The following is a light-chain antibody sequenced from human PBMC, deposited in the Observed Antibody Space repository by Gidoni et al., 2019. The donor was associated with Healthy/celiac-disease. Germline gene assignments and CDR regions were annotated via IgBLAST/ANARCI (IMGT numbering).Light chain of an antibody. CDR3: QSYDSSLSVV. J-gene: IGLJ2*01. CDR1: RSNIGAGYD. V-gene: IGLV1-40*01. Sequence: QSVLTQPPSVSGAPGQRVPISCTGSRSNIGAGYDVHWYQQLPGTAPKLLIYGNSNRPSGVPDRFSGSKSGTSASLAITGLQVEDEADYYCQSYDSSLSVVFGGGTKLTVL. CDR2: GNS.